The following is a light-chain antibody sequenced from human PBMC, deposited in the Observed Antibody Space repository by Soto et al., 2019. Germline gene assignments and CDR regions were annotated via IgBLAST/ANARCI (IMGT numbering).Light chain of an antibody. CDR2: GAS. Sequence: ENVLTKSPGTLSLSPGERATLSCRASESVSSSFLAWYQQRLGQAPRLLIYGASSRATGIPDRFSGSGSGTDFTLTISRLEPEDFAVYYCQQYGSSPSTFGQGTKVDIK. V-gene: IGKV3-20*01. CDR3: QQYGSSPST. CDR1: ESVSSSF. J-gene: IGKJ1*01.